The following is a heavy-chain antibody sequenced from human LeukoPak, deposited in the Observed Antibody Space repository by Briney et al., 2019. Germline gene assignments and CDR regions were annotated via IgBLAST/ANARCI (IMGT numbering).Heavy chain of an antibody. CDR1: GFTFSSYG. J-gene: IGHJ5*02. D-gene: IGHD1-26*01. CDR2: IRYDGSHK. V-gene: IGHV3-30*02. CDR3: ATSGGSYWS. Sequence: PGGSLRLSCAASGFTFSSYGMHWVRQAPGKGLEWVAFIRYDGSHKYYADSVKGRFTISRDNSENTLYLQMNSLRAEDTAVYYCATSGGSYWSWGQGTLVTVSS.